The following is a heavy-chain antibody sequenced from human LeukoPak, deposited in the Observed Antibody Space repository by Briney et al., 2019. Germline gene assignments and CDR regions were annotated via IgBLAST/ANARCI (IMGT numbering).Heavy chain of an antibody. V-gene: IGHV3-13*01. CDR2: IGIAGNT. D-gene: IGHD6-6*01. Sequence: GGSLRLSCGASGFTFSNYEMHWVRLVLGKGLEWVSAIGIAGNTFYAGSVKGRFTISRENAKNSFHLQMNSLGAGDTAVYYCAREGSLSSSDAFDIWGQGTMVTVSS. CDR1: GFTFSNYE. CDR3: AREGSLSSSDAFDI. J-gene: IGHJ3*02.